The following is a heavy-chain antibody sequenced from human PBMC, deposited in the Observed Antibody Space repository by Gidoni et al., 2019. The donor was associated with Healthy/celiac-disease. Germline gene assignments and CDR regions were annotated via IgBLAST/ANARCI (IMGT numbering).Heavy chain of an antibody. J-gene: IGHJ6*02. D-gene: IGHD2-2*01. V-gene: IGHV4-61*02. CDR2: SYTSGSP. CDR1: GGSISRGSYS. Sequence: QVQLQESGPGLVQPSQTLSLTCTVSGGSISRGSYSWSWIRQPAVKGLEWIGRSYTSGSPNYNPALKSRVTISVETSKNQFSLKLSSVTAADTAVYYCARGLYVVVPAATYYYYYGMDVWGQGTTVTVSS. CDR3: ARGLYVVVPAATYYYYYGMDV.